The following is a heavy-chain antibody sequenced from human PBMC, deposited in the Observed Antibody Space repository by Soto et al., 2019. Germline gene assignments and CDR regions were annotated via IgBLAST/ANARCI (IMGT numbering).Heavy chain of an antibody. V-gene: IGHV6-1*01. J-gene: IGHJ5*01. CDR3: ARFDLRRESLVWFDR. D-gene: IGHD3-10*01. CDR2: TYYRSKWYD. CDR1: GDSVSSNSAA. Sequence: SQTLSITCVISGDSVSSNSAAWSWIRQSPSKGLEWLGRTYYRSKWYDDYAVSVGSRITINPDTSKNQFSLQLKSVTPEDTAVYYCARFDLRRESLVWFDRWAQGIPVTGSS.